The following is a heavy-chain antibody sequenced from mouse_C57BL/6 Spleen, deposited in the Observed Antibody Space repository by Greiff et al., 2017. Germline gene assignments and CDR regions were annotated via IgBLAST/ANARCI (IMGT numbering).Heavy chain of an antibody. CDR2: IHPNSGST. CDR3: ARIRSNYDAMDY. D-gene: IGHD2-5*01. Sequence: QVQLQQPGAELVKPGASVKLSCKASGYTFTSYWMHWVKQRPGQGLEWIGMIHPNSGSTNYNEKFKSKATLTVDKSSSTAYMQLSSLTSEDSAVYYCARIRSNYDAMDYWGQGTSVTVSS. J-gene: IGHJ4*01. V-gene: IGHV1-64*01. CDR1: GYTFTSYW.